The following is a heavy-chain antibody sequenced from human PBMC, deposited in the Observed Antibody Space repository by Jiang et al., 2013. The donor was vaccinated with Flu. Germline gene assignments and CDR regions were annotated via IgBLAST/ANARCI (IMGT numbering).Heavy chain of an antibody. CDR1: GASITSSQW. V-gene: IGHV4-4*02. D-gene: IGHD1-1*01. J-gene: IGHJ6*02. CDR2: TDDSGNT. Sequence: GSGLVKPAGTLSLTCAVSGASITSSQWWSWVRQPPGKGLEWIGETDDSGNTNYNPSLKSRVTISVDKSKNHLSLNLRSVTAADTAVYYCARAGDGQQLAAVGYYYYGMDVWGQGPPSPSP. CDR3: ARAGDGQQLAAVGYYYYGMDV.